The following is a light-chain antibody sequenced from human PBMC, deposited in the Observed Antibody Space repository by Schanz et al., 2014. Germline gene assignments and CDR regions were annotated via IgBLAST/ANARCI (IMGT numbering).Light chain of an antibody. CDR3: VLYMGYGVSV. CDR1: SGSVSSSYY. CDR2: NTN. V-gene: IGLV8-61*01. J-gene: IGLJ2*01. Sequence: QTVVTQEPSFSVSPGGTVTLTCGLRSGSVSSSYYPSWYQQTPGQAPRTLIYNTNTRSSGVPDRFSGSILGNKAALTVTGAQADDESDYYCVLYMGYGVSVFGGGTKLTVL.